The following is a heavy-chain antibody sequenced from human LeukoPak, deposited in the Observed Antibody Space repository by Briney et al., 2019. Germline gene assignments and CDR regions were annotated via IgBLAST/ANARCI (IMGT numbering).Heavy chain of an antibody. CDR2: IYYSGNT. CDR3: ARQTGSGLFILP. J-gene: IGHJ4*02. Sequence: PSETLSLTCTVSGGSISSSSYYWGWIRQPPGKGLEWIGSIYYSGNTYYNASLKSQVSISIDTSKNQFSLRLTSVTAADTAVYYCARQTGSGLFILPGDQGTLVTVSS. V-gene: IGHV4-39*01. CDR1: GGSISSSSYY. D-gene: IGHD3/OR15-3a*01.